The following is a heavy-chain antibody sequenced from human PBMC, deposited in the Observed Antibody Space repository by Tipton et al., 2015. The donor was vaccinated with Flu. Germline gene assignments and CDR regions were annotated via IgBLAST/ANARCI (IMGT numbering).Heavy chain of an antibody. J-gene: IGHJ4*02. Sequence: GLVKPSETLSLNCNVSGISISGYYWSWIRQFPGKGLECLGYIHYAGSTNYNPSLKNRVTISVDTSKDQLSLKVRSVTAADTAIYYCAKDKTGLDGSFQYQFDSWGQGALVTVSS. V-gene: IGHV4-59*01. CDR1: GISISGYY. CDR3: AKDKTGLDGSFQYQFDS. CDR2: IHYAGST. D-gene: IGHD2-2*01.